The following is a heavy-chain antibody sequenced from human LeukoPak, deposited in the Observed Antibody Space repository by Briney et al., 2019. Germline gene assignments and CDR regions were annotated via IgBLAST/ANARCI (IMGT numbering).Heavy chain of an antibody. CDR3: AKDKGPYSYTWDDAFDV. CDR2: IGGSGIST. CDR1: GFRFSSYA. D-gene: IGHD5-12*01. V-gene: IGHV3-23*01. Sequence: PGGSLRLSCVLSGFRFSSYAMSWVRQAPGRGLEWVSGIGGSGISTFYAGSVKGRFSISRDNSKNTVYLQMDSLRVEDTAVYHCAKDKGPYSYTWDDAFDVWGQGTMVSVSS. J-gene: IGHJ3*01.